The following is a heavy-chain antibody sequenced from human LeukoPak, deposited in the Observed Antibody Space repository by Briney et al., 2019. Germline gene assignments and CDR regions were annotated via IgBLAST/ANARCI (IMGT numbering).Heavy chain of an antibody. CDR3: ARDQGYCTSASCRGDAFDV. J-gene: IGHJ3*01. Sequence: GSEKYYVDSVKGRFTISRDNAQNSLSLQMNSLRAEDTAVYYCARDQGYCTSASCRGDAFDVWGQGSMISVSS. D-gene: IGHD2-2*01. V-gene: IGHV3-7*01. CDR2: GSEK.